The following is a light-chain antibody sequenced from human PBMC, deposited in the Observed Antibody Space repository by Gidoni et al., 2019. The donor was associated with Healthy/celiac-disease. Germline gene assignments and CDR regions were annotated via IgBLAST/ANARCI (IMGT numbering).Light chain of an antibody. CDR1: QGVSSY. Sequence: EMVLTPSPATLSLSPGERATLPCRASQGVSSYLAWYQQKPGQAPRLLIYDASNRATGIPARFSGSGSETDFTLTISSLEPEDFAVYYCQQRSNWPPWTFGQGTKVEIK. J-gene: IGKJ1*01. V-gene: IGKV3-11*01. CDR2: DAS. CDR3: QQRSNWPPWT.